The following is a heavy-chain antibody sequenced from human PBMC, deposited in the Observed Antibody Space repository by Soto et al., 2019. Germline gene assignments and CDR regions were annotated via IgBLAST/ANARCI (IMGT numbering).Heavy chain of an antibody. CDR1: GYSFTSYW. CDR2: IDPSDSYT. D-gene: IGHD2-15*01. CDR3: AMVGYCSGGSCYPVGNWFDP. V-gene: IGHV5-10-1*01. J-gene: IGHJ5*02. Sequence: GESLKISCXGSGYSFTSYWISWVRQMPGKGLEWMGRIDPSDSYTNYSPSFQGHVTISADKSISTAYLQWSSLKASDTAMYYCAMVGYCSGGSCYPVGNWFDPWGQGTLVTAPQ.